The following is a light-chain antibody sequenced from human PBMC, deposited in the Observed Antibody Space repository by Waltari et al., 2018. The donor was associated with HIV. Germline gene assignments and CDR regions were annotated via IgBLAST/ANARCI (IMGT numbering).Light chain of an antibody. Sequence: SYVLTQPPSVSVAPGQTARITCGGNNIGSKGVHWDQQKPRQAPVLVVDDDSDRPSGIPERFSGSSSWNTATLTISRVEAGDEADFYCQVWDSSTDLRVFGGGTKLTVL. J-gene: IGLJ2*01. CDR2: DDS. V-gene: IGLV3-21*02. CDR1: NIGSKG. CDR3: QVWDSSTDLRV.